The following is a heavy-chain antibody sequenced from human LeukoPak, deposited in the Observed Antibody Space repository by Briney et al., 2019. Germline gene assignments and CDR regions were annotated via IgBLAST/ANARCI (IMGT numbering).Heavy chain of an antibody. Sequence: PGGSLRLSCAASGFTFSSYWMSWVRQTPGVGLEWVANIKQDGSEKDYVDSVKGRFTISRDNAKNSLYLQMNSLRVEDTAVYYCGSLVAAAAWGGFDYWGQGTLVTVSS. CDR3: GSLVAAAAWGGFDY. D-gene: IGHD6-13*01. CDR2: IKQDGSEK. J-gene: IGHJ4*02. V-gene: IGHV3-7*01. CDR1: GFTFSSYW.